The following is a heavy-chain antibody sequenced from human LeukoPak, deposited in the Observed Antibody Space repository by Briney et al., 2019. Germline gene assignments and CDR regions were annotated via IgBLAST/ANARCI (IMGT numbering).Heavy chain of an antibody. J-gene: IGHJ4*02. CDR1: GVSISSSNW. D-gene: IGHD3-22*01. CDR3: ARDGSDSSGYAIPY. CDR2: IYHSGST. V-gene: IGHV4-4*02. Sequence: SETLSLTCAVSGVSISSSNWWSWVRQPPGKGLEWIGEIYHSGSTNYNPSLKSRVTISVDKSKNQFSLKLSSVTAADTAVYYCARDGSDSSGYAIPYWGQGTLVTVSS.